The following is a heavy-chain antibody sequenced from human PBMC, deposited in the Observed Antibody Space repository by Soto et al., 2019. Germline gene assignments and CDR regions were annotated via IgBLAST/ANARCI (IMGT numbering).Heavy chain of an antibody. J-gene: IGHJ4*02. V-gene: IGHV4-4*07. CDR2: IYTSGTT. CDR3: ARDSVVRGGTRSQFDY. Sequence: PSETLSLTCSASGDSISGYYWSWIRQPAGRGLVWIGRIYTSGTTSYNPSLKSRGTMSVDTSKNQFSLKLSSVTAADTAVYYCARDSVVRGGTRSQFDYCGQGPLVTVYS. CDR1: GDSISGYY. D-gene: IGHD3-10*01.